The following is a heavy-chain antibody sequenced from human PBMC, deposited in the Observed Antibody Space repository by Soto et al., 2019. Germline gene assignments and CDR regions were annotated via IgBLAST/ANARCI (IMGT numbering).Heavy chain of an antibody. CDR1: GYTFTSYD. V-gene: IGHV1-8*01. D-gene: IGHD4-17*01. CDR3: ARGIKYGAYSRWFDP. Sequence: QVQLVQSGAEVKKPGASVKVSCKASGYTFTSYDINWVRQATGTGLEYLGWMNPNSGNTAYVQKFQGRVTMTLYTSITTAYLELSSLRSEDTAVYFCARGIKYGAYSRWFDPWGQGTLVTVSS. CDR2: MNPNSGNT. J-gene: IGHJ5*02.